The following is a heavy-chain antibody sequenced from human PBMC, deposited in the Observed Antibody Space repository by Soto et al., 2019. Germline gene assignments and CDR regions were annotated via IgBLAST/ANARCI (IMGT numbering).Heavy chain of an antibody. CDR3: ATMGHCSNGVCSYYYYGMDV. D-gene: IGHD2-8*01. Sequence: GESLKISCTGSGYSFTSYWISWVRQMPGKGLEWMGRIDPSDSYTNYSPSFQGHVTISADKSISTAYLQWSSLKASDTAMYFCATMGHCSNGVCSYYYYGMDVWGLGTTVTVSS. CDR1: GYSFTSYW. CDR2: IDPSDSYT. V-gene: IGHV5-10-1*01. J-gene: IGHJ6*02.